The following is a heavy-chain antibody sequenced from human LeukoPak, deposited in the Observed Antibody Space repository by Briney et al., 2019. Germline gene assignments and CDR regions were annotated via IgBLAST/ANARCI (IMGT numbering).Heavy chain of an antibody. J-gene: IGHJ4*02. CDR3: AREPDTAMFDY. CDR2: ISSSSSYI. CDR1: GFTFSSYS. D-gene: IGHD5-18*01. Sequence: GGSLRLSCAASGFTFSSYSMNWVRQAPGKGLEWVSSISSSSSYIYYADSVKGRFTISRDNAKSSLYLQMNSLRAEDTAVYYCAREPDTAMFDYWGQGTLVTVSS. V-gene: IGHV3-21*01.